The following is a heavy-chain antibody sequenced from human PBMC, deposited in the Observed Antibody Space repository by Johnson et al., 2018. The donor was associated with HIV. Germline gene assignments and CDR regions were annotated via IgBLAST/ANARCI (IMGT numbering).Heavy chain of an antibody. J-gene: IGHJ3*02. CDR3: ARVAYYYDSSDDDAFDI. V-gene: IGHV3-64*01. CDR2: ISSNGGST. Sequence: VQLVESGGGLVQPGGSLRLSCAASGFTFSSYAMHWVRQAPGKGLEYVSAISSNGGSTYYANSVKGRFTIYRENSKNTLYLQMGSLRAEDMAVYYCARVAYYYDSSDDDAFDIWGQGTMVTVSS. CDR1: GFTFSSYA. D-gene: IGHD3-22*01.